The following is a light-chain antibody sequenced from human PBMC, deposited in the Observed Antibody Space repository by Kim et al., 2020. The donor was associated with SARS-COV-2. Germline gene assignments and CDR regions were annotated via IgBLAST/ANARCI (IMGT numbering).Light chain of an antibody. CDR3: HKYKNQPRT. J-gene: IGKJ1*01. Sequence: EIVMTQSPATLSVSPGERATLSCRASQSVSSNLAWYQQKPGQAPRLLIYGASTRATGIPARFSGSGSGTEFTLTISSLQSEDVAVYYCHKYKNQPRTFGQGTQVDIK. CDR1: QSVSSN. CDR2: GAS. V-gene: IGKV3-15*01.